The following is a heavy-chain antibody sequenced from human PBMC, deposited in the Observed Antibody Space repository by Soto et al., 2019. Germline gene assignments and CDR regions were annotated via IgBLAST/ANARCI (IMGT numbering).Heavy chain of an antibody. CDR1: GFTFSSYW. V-gene: IGHV3-74*01. Sequence: EVQLVESGGGLVQPGGSLRLSCAASGFTFSSYWMHWVRQAPGKGLVWVSRINSDGSSTSYADSVKGRFTISRDNAKNTLYLQMNSLRAEDTAVYYCARDMSTVVTPRYYGMGVWGQGTTVTVSS. CDR3: ARDMSTVVTPRYYGMGV. D-gene: IGHD4-17*01. CDR2: INSDGSST. J-gene: IGHJ6*02.